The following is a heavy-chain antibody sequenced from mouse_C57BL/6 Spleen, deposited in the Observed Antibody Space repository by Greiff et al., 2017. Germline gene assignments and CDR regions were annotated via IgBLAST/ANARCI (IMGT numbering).Heavy chain of an antibody. V-gene: IGHV2-9-1*01. D-gene: IGHD1-1*01. Sequence: VKLMESGPGLVAPSQSLSITCTVSGFSLTSYAISWVRQPPGKGLEWLGVIWTGGGTNYNSALKSRLSISKDNSKSQVFLKMNSLQTDDTARYYCARGVVNQLRGSAMDYWGQGTSVTVSS. CDR3: ARGVVNQLRGSAMDY. CDR1: GFSLTSYA. J-gene: IGHJ4*01. CDR2: IWTGGGT.